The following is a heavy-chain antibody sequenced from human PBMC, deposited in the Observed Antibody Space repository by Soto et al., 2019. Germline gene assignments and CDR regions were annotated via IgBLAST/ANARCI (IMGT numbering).Heavy chain of an antibody. CDR1: GISTSSYW. CDR3: VTGYHSDY. V-gene: IGHV3-7*03. Sequence: PGGSLRLSCAASGISTSSYWMGWVRQAPGRGLEWVASIKKDGSEKYYMDSLKGRFTISRDNALNSLYLQMNRLRAEDTAVYFCVTGYHSDYWGQGTLVTVYS. J-gene: IGHJ4*02. CDR2: IKKDGSEK. D-gene: IGHD5-18*01.